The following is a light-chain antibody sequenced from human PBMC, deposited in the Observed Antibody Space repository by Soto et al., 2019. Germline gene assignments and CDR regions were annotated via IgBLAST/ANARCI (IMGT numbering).Light chain of an antibody. CDR1: QSISSY. CDR2: AAS. V-gene: IGKV1-39*01. Sequence: DIQMTQSPSSLSASVGDRVTITCRASQSISSYLNWYQQKPGKAPKLLIYAASSLQSGVPSRFSGSGSGTDFTLTINSLQPEDFATYYCQQSYNTPHTFGQGTRLEIK. J-gene: IGKJ5*01. CDR3: QQSYNTPHT.